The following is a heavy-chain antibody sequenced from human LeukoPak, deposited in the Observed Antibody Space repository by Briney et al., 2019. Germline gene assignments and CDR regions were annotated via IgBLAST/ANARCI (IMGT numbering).Heavy chain of an antibody. D-gene: IGHD4-23*01. CDR1: GGSISSSSYY. CDR3: ANGELRWTLGY. CDR2: IYYSGST. V-gene: IGHV4-39*07. J-gene: IGHJ4*02. Sequence: SETLSLTCTVSGGSISSSSYYWGWIRQPPGKGLEWIGSIYYSGSTYYNPSLKSRVTISVDTSKNQFSLKLSSVTAADTAVYYCANGELRWTLGYWGQGTLVTVSS.